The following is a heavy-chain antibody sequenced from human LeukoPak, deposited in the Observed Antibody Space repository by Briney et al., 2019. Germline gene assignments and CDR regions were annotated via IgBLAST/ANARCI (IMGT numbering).Heavy chain of an antibody. J-gene: IGHJ4*02. Sequence: GGSLRLSCAASGFTFSSYAMHWVRQAPGKGLEWVAVISYDGSNKYYADSVKGRFTISRDNSKNTLYLQMNSLRAEDTAVYYCARGVRPMATIRPYSDYWGQGTLVTVSS. CDR1: GFTFSSYA. CDR2: ISYDGSNK. CDR3: ARGVRPMATIRPYSDY. D-gene: IGHD5-24*01. V-gene: IGHV3-30-3*01.